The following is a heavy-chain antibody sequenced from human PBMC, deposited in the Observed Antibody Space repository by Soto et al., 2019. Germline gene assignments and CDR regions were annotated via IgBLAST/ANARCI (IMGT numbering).Heavy chain of an antibody. Sequence: GGSLRLSCAASGFTVSSNYMSWVRQAPGKGLEWVSVIYSGGSTYYADSVKGRFTISRVNSKNTLYLQMNSLRAEDTAVYYCARDLGYCSGGSCYGLFYAFDIWGQGTMVTVSS. CDR2: IYSGGST. V-gene: IGHV3-66*01. J-gene: IGHJ3*02. CDR3: ARDLGYCSGGSCYGLFYAFDI. CDR1: GFTVSSNY. D-gene: IGHD2-15*01.